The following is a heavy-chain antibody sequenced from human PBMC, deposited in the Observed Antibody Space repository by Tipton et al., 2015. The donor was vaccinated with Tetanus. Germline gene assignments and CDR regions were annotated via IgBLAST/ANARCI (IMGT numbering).Heavy chain of an antibody. Sequence: LSLTCNVSGGLITTGGYSWGWIRQPPGQGLEWLGYIYQTDSTYYNPSVRSRLTLSLQRSKNQVSLKLSSVTAADAAVYYCARDRGVRGGYYYYHGMDVWGQGTTVTVSS. CDR3: ARDRGVRGGYYYYHGMDV. D-gene: IGHD3-10*01. V-gene: IGHV4-30-2*01. CDR2: IYQTDST. J-gene: IGHJ6*02. CDR1: GGLITTGGYS.